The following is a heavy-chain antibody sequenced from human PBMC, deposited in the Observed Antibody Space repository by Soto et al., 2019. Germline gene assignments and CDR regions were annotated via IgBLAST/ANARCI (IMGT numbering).Heavy chain of an antibody. D-gene: IGHD3-22*01. Sequence: EVQLVESGGGLVQPGGSLRLSCAASGFTFSSYSMNWVRQAPGKGLEWVSYISSSSSTIYYADSVKGRFTISRDNAKNSLYQQMNSLRDEDTAVYYCARDSPVVRDYYDSSGYYYSLDYWGQGTLVTVSS. J-gene: IGHJ4*02. CDR2: ISSSSSTI. CDR3: ARDSPVVRDYYDSSGYYYSLDY. V-gene: IGHV3-48*02. CDR1: GFTFSSYS.